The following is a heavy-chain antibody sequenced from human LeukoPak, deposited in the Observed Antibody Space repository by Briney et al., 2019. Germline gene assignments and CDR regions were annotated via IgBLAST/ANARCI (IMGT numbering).Heavy chain of an antibody. D-gene: IGHD3-22*01. CDR1: GYTFTGYY. V-gene: IGHV1-2*04. CDR3: ARGGYYDSSIDY. CDR2: INPNSGGT. Sequence: ASVKVSCKASGYTFTGYYMHWVRQAPGQGLEWMGWINPNSGGTNYAQKFQGWVTMTRDTSISTAYMELSRLRPDDTAVYHCARGGYYDSSIDYWGQGTPVTVSS. J-gene: IGHJ4*02.